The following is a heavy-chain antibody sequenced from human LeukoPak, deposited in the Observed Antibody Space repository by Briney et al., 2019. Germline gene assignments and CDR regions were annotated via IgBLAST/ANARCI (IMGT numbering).Heavy chain of an antibody. Sequence: ASVKVSCKASGYTFTSYGLTWVRQAPGQGLEWRGWISAYNGHTKYPQKLQGRVTMTTDTSTSTAYMELRSLRSDDTAVYYCARAMVRGVRVDYWGQGTLFTVSS. CDR2: ISAYNGHT. CDR3: ARAMVRGVRVDY. D-gene: IGHD3-10*01. V-gene: IGHV1-18*01. CDR1: GYTFTSYG. J-gene: IGHJ4*02.